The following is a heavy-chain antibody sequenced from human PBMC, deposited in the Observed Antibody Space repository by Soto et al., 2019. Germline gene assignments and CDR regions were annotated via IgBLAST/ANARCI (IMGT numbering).Heavy chain of an antibody. CDR3: ASVAVAGDREYYFDY. D-gene: IGHD6-19*01. V-gene: IGHV1-18*01. J-gene: IGHJ4*02. Sequence: QVQLVQSGAEVKKPGASVKVSCKASGYTFTSYGISWVRQAPGQGLEWMGWISAYNGNTNYAQKLQGRVTMTTDTSTSTGYMELRSLRSDDTAVYYCASVAVAGDREYYFDYWGQGTLVTVSS. CDR2: ISAYNGNT. CDR1: GYTFTSYG.